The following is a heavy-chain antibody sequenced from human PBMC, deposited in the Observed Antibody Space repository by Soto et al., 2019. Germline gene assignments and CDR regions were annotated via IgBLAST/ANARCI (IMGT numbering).Heavy chain of an antibody. J-gene: IGHJ6*02. CDR3: ARESWSAAPYYFYYAMDV. CDR2: ISGYNGDT. CDR1: GYTFIGYG. V-gene: IGHV1-18*04. Sequence: QVQLVQSGAEVKKPGASVRVSCKASGYTFIGYGISWVRQAPGQGLEWMGWISGYNGDTRYAQNFQGRVTMTTDASTSTAYMDLRTLRSDDTAVYYCARESWSAAPYYFYYAMDVWGQGTTVTVSS. D-gene: IGHD1-26*01.